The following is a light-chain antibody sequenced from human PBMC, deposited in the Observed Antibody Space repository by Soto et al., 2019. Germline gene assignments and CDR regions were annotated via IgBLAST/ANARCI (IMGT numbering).Light chain of an antibody. Sequence: QSALTQPASVSGSPGQSITISCTGTSSDVGGYNYVSWYQQHPGKAPKLMIYDVSNRPSGVSNRFSGSKSGNTASLTISGLQAEDEADYYCISYTSSSTLEVFGGWTKLTVL. CDR3: ISYTSSSTLEV. CDR1: SSDVGGYNY. V-gene: IGLV2-14*01. CDR2: DVS. J-gene: IGLJ2*01.